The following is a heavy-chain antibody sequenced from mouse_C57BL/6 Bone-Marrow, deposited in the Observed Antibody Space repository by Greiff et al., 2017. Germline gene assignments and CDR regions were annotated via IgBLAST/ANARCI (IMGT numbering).Heavy chain of an antibody. J-gene: IGHJ2*01. V-gene: IGHV1-64*01. D-gene: IGHD3-1*01. CDR3: AAGYYFDY. CDR1: GYTFTSYW. Sequence: QVQLQQPGAELVKPGASVTLSCKASGYTFTSYWMHWVKQRPGQGLEWIGMFHPNSGSTNYNEKFKSKATLTVDKSSCTAYMQLSSLTSEDSAVYCCAAGYYFDYWGRGTTLTVSS. CDR2: FHPNSGST.